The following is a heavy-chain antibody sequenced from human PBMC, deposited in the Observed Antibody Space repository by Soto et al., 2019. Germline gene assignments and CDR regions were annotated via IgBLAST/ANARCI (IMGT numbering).Heavy chain of an antibody. V-gene: IGHV3-23*01. J-gene: IGHJ4*02. CDR3: AKSPRYLIVLMVYATFDY. D-gene: IGHD2-8*01. CDR2: ISGSGGTT. CDR1: GFSFSSSA. Sequence: PGGSLRLSCAASGFSFSSSAMSWVRQSPGKGLEWVSAISGSGGTTYYTDSVKGRFTISRDNSKNTLYLQMNSLRAEDTAVYYCAKSPRYLIVLMVYATFDYWGQGTLVTVSS.